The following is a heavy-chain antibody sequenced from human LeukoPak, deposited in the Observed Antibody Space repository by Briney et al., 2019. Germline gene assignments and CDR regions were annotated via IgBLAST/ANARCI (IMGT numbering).Heavy chain of an antibody. Sequence: SETLSLTCTVSGDSIRSGYYWAWIRQSPGKGLEWIGNIYHSGSTYYNPSLKSRVTISVDTPKNQFSLKLISVTAADTAVYYCARDELGYWYFDLWGRGTLVTVSS. CDR1: GDSIRSGYY. CDR2: IYHSGST. CDR3: ARDELGYWYFDL. D-gene: IGHD7-27*01. V-gene: IGHV4-38-2*02. J-gene: IGHJ2*01.